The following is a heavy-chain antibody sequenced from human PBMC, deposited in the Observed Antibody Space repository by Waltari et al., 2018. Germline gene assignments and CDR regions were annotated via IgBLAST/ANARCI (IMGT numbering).Heavy chain of an antibody. CDR1: GYSISSGYY. CDR2: IYHSGST. J-gene: IGHJ3*02. Sequence: QVQLQESGPGLVKPSETLSLPCAVSGYSISSGYYWGWIRQPPGKGLEWIGSIYHSGSTYYNPSLKSRVTISVDTSKNQFSLKLSSVTAADTAVYYCARRLIGAFDIWGQGTMVTVSS. CDR3: ARRLIGAFDI. V-gene: IGHV4-38-2*01.